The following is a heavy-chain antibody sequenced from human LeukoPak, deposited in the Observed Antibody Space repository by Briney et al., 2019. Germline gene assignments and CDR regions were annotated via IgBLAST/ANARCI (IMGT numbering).Heavy chain of an antibody. CDR3: AKTVYKPRRLTPLYYFDY. CDR2: ISYDGSNK. J-gene: IGHJ4*02. Sequence: GGSLRLSCAASGFTFSSYAMHWVRQAPGKGLEWVAVISYDGSNKYYADSVKGRFTISRDNSKNTLYLQMNSLRAEDTAVYYCAKTVYKPRRLTPLYYFDYWGQGTLVTVSS. V-gene: IGHV3-30*04. CDR1: GFTFSSYA. D-gene: IGHD1-1*01.